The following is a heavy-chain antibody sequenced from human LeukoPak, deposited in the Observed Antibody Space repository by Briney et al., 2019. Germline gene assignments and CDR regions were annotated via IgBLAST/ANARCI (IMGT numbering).Heavy chain of an antibody. V-gene: IGHV4-4*07. CDR3: ARCLNTYYYDNSGYSPEHYYMDV. J-gene: IGHJ6*03. Sequence: SETLSLTCTVSGDSISNYYWSWVRQPAGKGLEWIGRIYASGSSNYNPSLKSRITMSVDTSKNQFSLRLSSVTAADTAVYYCARCLNTYYYDNSGYSPEHYYMDVWGKGTTVIVSS. D-gene: IGHD3-22*01. CDR1: GDSISNYY. CDR2: IYASGSS.